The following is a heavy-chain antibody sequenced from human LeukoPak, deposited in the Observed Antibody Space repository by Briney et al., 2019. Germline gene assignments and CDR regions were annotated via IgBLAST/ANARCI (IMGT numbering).Heavy chain of an antibody. CDR2: INPNSGGT. D-gene: IGHD5-18*01. J-gene: IGHJ4*02. CDR1: GYTFTGYY. Sequence: GASVKVSCKTSGYTFTGYYMHWVRQAPGQGLEWMGWINPNSGGTNYAQKFQGRVTMTRDTSISTAYMELSSLRSEDTAVYYCARDSPYTAMDDWGQGTLVTVSS. V-gene: IGHV1-2*02. CDR3: ARDSPYTAMDD.